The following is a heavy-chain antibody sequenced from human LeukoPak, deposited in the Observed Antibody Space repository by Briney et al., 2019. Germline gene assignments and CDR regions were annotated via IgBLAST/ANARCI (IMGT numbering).Heavy chain of an antibody. V-gene: IGHV4-61*02. CDR3: ARGGCTSCGNDWFDP. CDR2: IYTSGST. Sequence: SQTLSLTCTVSGGSISSGSYYWSWIRQPAGKGLEWIGRIYTSGSTNYNPSLKSRVTISVDTSKNQFPLKLSSVTAADTAVYYCARGGCTSCGNDWFDPWGQGTLVTVSS. J-gene: IGHJ5*02. CDR1: GGSISSGSYY. D-gene: IGHD2-2*01.